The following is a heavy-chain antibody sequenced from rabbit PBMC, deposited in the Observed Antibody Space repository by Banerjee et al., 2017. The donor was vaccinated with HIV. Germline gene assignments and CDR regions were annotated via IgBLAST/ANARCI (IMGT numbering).Heavy chain of an antibody. Sequence: QSLEESGGDLVKPGASLTLTCTASEFTISGNYYMCWVRQAPGKGLEWIGYIDPVVGSTYYATWVNGQFTISSHNAQNTLYLQLNSLTAADTATYFCARDLAGVTGWNFGLWGQGTLVTVS. CDR2: IDPVVGST. CDR3: ARDLAGVTGWNFGL. V-gene: IGHV1S40*01. J-gene: IGHJ3*01. D-gene: IGHD4-1*01. CDR1: EFTISGNYY.